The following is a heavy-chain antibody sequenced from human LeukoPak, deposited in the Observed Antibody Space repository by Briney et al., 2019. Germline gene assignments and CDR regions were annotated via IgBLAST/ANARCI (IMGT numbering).Heavy chain of an antibody. V-gene: IGHV3-21*01. D-gene: IGHD6-19*01. CDR3: ARDPSSGWYLKGWFDP. CDR1: GFTFSSYS. Sequence: GGSLRLSCAASGFTFSSYSMNWVRQAPGKGLEWVSSISSSSNYIYYADSVKGRFTISRDNAKNSLYLQMNSLRAEDTAVYYCARDPSSGWYLKGWFDPWGQGTLVSVSS. J-gene: IGHJ5*02. CDR2: ISSSSNYI.